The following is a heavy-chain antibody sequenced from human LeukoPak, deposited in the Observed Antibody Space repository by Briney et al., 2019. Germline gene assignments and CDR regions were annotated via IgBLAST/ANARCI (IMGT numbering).Heavy chain of an antibody. J-gene: IGHJ6*03. CDR2: ISFDGVNT. V-gene: IGHV3-30*04. Sequence: GGSLRLSCAASGFTFSTYAILWVRQAPGKGLEWVAVISFDGVNTFYADSVKGRFTISRDNSNNTVYLQMNNLRPEDTAVFYCARGQGYESYYYMDVWGKGTTVSVSS. D-gene: IGHD2-2*01. CDR1: GFTFSTYA. CDR3: ARGQGYESYYYMDV.